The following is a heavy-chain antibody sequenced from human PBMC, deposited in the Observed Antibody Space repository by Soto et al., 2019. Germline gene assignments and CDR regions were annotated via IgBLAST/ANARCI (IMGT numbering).Heavy chain of an antibody. Sequence: QVQLQESGPGLVKPSQTLSLTCSVSGGSIRSGAYYWSWIRQHPGKGLEWIGYINYSGNTYYNPSLKSRVAISVDTSKNQFSLKVNSLTAADTAVYYCARLPSAQYSSGLSFDHWGQGVLVPVSS. CDR3: ARLPSAQYSSGLSFDH. J-gene: IGHJ4*02. CDR2: INYSGNT. V-gene: IGHV4-31*03. D-gene: IGHD3-10*01. CDR1: GGSIRSGAYY.